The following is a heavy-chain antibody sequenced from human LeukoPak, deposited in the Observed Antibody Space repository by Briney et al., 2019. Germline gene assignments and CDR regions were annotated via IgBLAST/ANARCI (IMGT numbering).Heavy chain of an antibody. CDR1: GGSMSSYY. Sequence: SETLSLPFTVSGGSMSSYYWSWIRQPPGKGLEWIGYIYYSGSTNYNPSLKSRVTISVDTSKNQFTLKLSSVTAADTAVYYCARGRYGWLPFDYWGQGTLVTVSS. CDR2: IYYSGST. V-gene: IGHV4-59*01. CDR3: ARGRYGWLPFDY. J-gene: IGHJ4*02. D-gene: IGHD3-16*01.